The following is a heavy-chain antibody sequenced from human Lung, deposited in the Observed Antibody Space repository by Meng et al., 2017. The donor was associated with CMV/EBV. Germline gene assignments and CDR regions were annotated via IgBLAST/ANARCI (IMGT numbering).Heavy chain of an antibody. CDR2: ICYSGST. D-gene: IGHD6-19*01. CDR3: ARSYSSGWSRGGTFDY. V-gene: IGHV4-31*02. J-gene: IGHJ4*02. CDR1: GSISSGGYY. Sequence: GSISSGGYYWSWIRQHPGKGLEWIGYICYSGSTYYNPSLKSRVTISVDTSKNQISLKLSSVTAADTAVYYCARSYSSGWSRGGTFDYWGQGTLVTVSS.